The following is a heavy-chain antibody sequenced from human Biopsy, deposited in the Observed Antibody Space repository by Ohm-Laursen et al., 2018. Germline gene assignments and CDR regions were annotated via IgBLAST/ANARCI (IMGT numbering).Heavy chain of an antibody. D-gene: IGHD3-3*01. Sequence: SETLSLTCPVSGESMGTYYWTWIRQPPGKGLEWIASIYYSGTTNKNPSLKSRVTISVDTSKRQFYLELSSVTAADTAIYYCARVRGGFLEWFDYWGQGTLITVSS. CDR1: GESMGTYY. CDR3: ARVRGGFLEWFDY. J-gene: IGHJ5*01. V-gene: IGHV4-59*01. CDR2: IYYSGTT.